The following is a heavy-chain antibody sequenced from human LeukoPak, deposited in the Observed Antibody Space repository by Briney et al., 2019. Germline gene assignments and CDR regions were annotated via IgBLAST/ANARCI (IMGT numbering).Heavy chain of an antibody. Sequence: PSETLSLTCAVYGESFSGYYWTWIRQPPGQGLEWSGEVDRGGTTNYNPSLKSRVIISVDTSKNQFSLKLRSLTAADTAVYYSARAPVGGTLDYWGPGILVTVSS. J-gene: IGHJ4*02. CDR3: ARAPVGGTLDY. D-gene: IGHD1-26*01. CDR2: VDRGGTT. V-gene: IGHV4-34*01. CDR1: GESFSGYY.